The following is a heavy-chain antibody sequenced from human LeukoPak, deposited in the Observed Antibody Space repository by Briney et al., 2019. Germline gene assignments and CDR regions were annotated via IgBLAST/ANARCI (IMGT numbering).Heavy chain of an antibody. Sequence: GGSLRLSCAASGFTFSSYWMHWVRQAPGKGLVWVSRINSDGSSTSYADSVKGRFTFSRDNAKNTLYLQMNSLRAEDTAVYYCARGHYYGSGSYYNGAMGEDYWGQGTLVTVSS. CDR3: ARGHYYGSGSYYNGAMGEDY. D-gene: IGHD3-10*01. CDR2: INSDGSST. J-gene: IGHJ4*02. CDR1: GFTFSSYW. V-gene: IGHV3-74*01.